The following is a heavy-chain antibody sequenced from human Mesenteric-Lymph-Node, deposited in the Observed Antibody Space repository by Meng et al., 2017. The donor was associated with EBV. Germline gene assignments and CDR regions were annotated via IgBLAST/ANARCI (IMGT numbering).Heavy chain of an antibody. V-gene: IGHV4-61*01. J-gene: IGHJ4*02. CDR3: ARADSSGPWHFDY. CDR1: GGPVNSGSYY. CDR2: IYHNWNT. D-gene: IGHD3-22*01. Sequence: LLKAGPGLVKRSVTPSLTGPVSGGPVNSGSYYWSWIRQPPGKGLEWIGEIYHNWNTNYNPSLKSRVTISVDKSKNQFSLKLNSVTAADTAVYYCARADSSGPWHFDYWGQGTLVTVSS.